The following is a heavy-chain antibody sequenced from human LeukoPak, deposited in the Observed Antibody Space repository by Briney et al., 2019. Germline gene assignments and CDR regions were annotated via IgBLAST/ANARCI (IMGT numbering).Heavy chain of an antibody. CDR1: GGSISSGSYY. J-gene: IGHJ2*01. CDR2: IYTSGST. D-gene: IGHD5-18*01. CDR3: AREGYSYRENWYFDL. Sequence: SETLSLTCTVSGGSISSGSYYWSWIRQPAGKGLEWVGRIYTSGSTTYNPSLKSRVTMSVDTSKSQFSLNLSSVTAADTAVYYCAREGYSYRENWYFDLWGRGTLVTVSS. V-gene: IGHV4-61*02.